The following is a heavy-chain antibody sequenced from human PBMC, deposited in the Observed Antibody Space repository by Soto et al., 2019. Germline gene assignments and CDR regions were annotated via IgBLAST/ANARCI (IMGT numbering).Heavy chain of an antibody. CDR3: AKEGTITGTRDYYYYMDV. Sequence: GGSLRLSCAASGFTFSSYAMSWVRQAPGKGLEWVSAISGSGGSTYYADSVKGRFTISRDNSKNTLYLQMNSLRAEDTAVYYFAKEGTITGTRDYYYYMDVWGKGTTVTVSS. J-gene: IGHJ6*03. CDR1: GFTFSSYA. CDR2: ISGSGGST. D-gene: IGHD1-20*01. V-gene: IGHV3-23*01.